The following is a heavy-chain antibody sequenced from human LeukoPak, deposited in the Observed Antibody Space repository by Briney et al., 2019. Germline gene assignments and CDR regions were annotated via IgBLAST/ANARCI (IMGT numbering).Heavy chain of an antibody. CDR3: AVEPQSLFDP. V-gene: IGHV3-30*19. CDR2: ISYDGSNK. D-gene: IGHD1-14*01. Sequence: GGSLRLSCAASGFTFSSYGMHWVRQAPGKGLEWVAVISYDGSNKYYADSVKGRFTISRDNSKNTLYLQMNSLRAEDTAVYYCAVEPQSLFDPWGQGTLVTVSS. CDR1: GFTFSSYG. J-gene: IGHJ5*02.